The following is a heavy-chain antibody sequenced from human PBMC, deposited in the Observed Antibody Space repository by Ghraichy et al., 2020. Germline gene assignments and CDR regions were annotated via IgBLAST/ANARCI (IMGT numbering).Heavy chain of an antibody. CDR3: ANFETCGCDCYSSNYYTSGLDV. CDR2: ISGSGGNI. V-gene: IGHV3-23*01. Sequence: GGSLRLSCAASGFNFRSYSLNWVRRAPGKGLEWVSGISGSGGNIYYAESVKGRFIASRDNSKNMGYLQMNSLRAGDTSIYYCANFETCGCDCYSSNYYTSGLDVWGQGTMVTVSS. J-gene: IGHJ6*02. CDR1: GFNFRSYS. D-gene: IGHD2-21*02.